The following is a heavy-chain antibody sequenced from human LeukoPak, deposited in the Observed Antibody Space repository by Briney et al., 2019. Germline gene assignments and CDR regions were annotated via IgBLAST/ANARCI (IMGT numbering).Heavy chain of an antibody. CDR3: ARDRGYGSGTYYPQRG. V-gene: IGHV1-69*13. CDR1: AGTFTNYG. Sequence: SVKLSCNASAGTFTNYGFSWVRHPPGQGLEWMGGIIPMFETAIYAQKFQDRVTITADESTSTAYMELHSLRSEDTAVYYCARDRGYGSGTYYPQRGWGQGTLVTVSS. J-gene: IGHJ4*02. D-gene: IGHD3-10*01. CDR2: IIPMFETA.